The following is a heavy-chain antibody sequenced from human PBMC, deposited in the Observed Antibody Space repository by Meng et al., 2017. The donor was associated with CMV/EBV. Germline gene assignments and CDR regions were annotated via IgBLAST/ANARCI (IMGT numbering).Heavy chain of an antibody. J-gene: IGHJ3*02. Sequence: GGSLRLSCAASGFTFSSYSMNWVRQAPGKGLEWVSSISSSSYIYYADSVKGRFTISRDNAKNSLYLQMNSLRAEDTAVYYCARAPIRERVIGDAFDIWGQGTMVTVSS. D-gene: IGHD2-21*01. CDR1: GFTFSSYS. V-gene: IGHV3-21*01. CDR2: ISSSSYI. CDR3: ARAPIRERVIGDAFDI.